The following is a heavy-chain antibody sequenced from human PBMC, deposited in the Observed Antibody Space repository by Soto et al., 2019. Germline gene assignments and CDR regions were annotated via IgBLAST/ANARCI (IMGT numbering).Heavy chain of an antibody. D-gene: IGHD4-4*01. CDR3: ARHVYSNYGLGAFDI. CDR2: IYYSGST. Sequence: QVQLQESGPGLVKPSETLSLTCTVSGGSISSSSCYWGWIRQPPGKGLEWIGSIYYSGSTYYNPSLKGRVTISVDTSKDQFSLKLSAVTAADTAVYYCARHVYSNYGLGAFDIWGQGTMITVSS. V-gene: IGHV4-39*01. J-gene: IGHJ3*02. CDR1: GGSISSSSCY.